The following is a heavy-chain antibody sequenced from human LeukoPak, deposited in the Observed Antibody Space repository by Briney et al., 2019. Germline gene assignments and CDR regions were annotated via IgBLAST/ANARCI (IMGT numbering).Heavy chain of an antibody. J-gene: IGHJ4*02. CDR1: GYTFTGYY. Sequence: ASVKVSCKASGYTFTGYYMHWVRQAPGQGLEWMGWINPNSGGTNYAQKFQGRVTMTRVTSISTAYMELSRLRSDDTAVYYCASHYYGSGSYFFDYWGQGTLVTVSS. CDR3: ASHYYGSGSYFFDY. D-gene: IGHD3-10*01. CDR2: INPNSGGT. V-gene: IGHV1-2*02.